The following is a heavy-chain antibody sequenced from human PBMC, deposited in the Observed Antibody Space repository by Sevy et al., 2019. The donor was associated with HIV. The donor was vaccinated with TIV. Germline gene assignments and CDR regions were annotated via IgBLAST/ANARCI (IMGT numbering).Heavy chain of an antibody. V-gene: IGHV1-24*01. CDR2: FDPEDGET. D-gene: IGHD6-19*01. CDR1: GYTLTELS. J-gene: IGHJ3*01. Sequence: ASVKVSCKVSGYTLTELSMHWVRQAPGKGLEWMATFDPEDGETIYAQKFQGRVTMTEDTSTDIAYMELSSLEPEDTAVYYCARADNIGWSTLDAFDLWGQGTMVTVSS. CDR3: ARADNIGWSTLDAFDL.